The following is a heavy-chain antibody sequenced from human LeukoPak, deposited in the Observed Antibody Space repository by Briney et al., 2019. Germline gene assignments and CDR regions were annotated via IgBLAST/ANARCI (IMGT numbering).Heavy chain of an antibody. CDR3: ARSLRVRGVPDYMDF. CDR1: GFSFSSDG. Sequence: AGSLSLSCAASGFSFSSDGMCWVRQPPPERLQWVSTISGSGDNTYYADSVKGRFTISRDNSKNTLYLQMNSLRAADTAVYYWARSLRVRGVPDYMDFWGKGTTVTISS. CDR2: ISGSGDNT. D-gene: IGHD3-10*01. V-gene: IGHV3-23*01. J-gene: IGHJ6*03.